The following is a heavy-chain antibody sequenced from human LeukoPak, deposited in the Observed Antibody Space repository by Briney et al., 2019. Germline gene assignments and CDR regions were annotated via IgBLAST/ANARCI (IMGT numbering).Heavy chain of an antibody. D-gene: IGHD6-13*01. Sequence: PSQTLSLTCAVSGGSISSGGYSWSWIRQPPGKGLEWIGYIYHSGSTYYNPSLKSRVTISVDTSKNQFSLKLSSVTAADTAVYYCARRRYSNYIDYWGQGTLVTVSS. V-gene: IGHV4-30-2*03. CDR2: IYHSGST. CDR1: GGSISSGGYS. CDR3: ARRRYSNYIDY. J-gene: IGHJ4*02.